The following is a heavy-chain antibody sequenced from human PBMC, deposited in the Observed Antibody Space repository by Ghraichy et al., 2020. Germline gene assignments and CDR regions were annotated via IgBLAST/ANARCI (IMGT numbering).Heavy chain of an antibody. CDR3: ARDRGYGGNSHYFDY. J-gene: IGHJ4*02. D-gene: IGHD4-23*01. Sequence: SQTLSLTCTVSGGSISSSNYYWGWIRQPPGKGLEWIGSIYYSGSTYYNPSLKSRVTISVDTSKNQFSLKLSSVTAADTAVYYCARDRGYGGNSHYFDYWGQGTLVTVSS. CDR1: GGSISSSNYY. V-gene: IGHV4-39*07. CDR2: IYYSGST.